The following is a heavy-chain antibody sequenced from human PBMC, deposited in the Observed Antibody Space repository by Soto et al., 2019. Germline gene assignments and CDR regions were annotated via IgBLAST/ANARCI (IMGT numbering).Heavy chain of an antibody. CDR1: GGSISGYY. J-gene: IGHJ4*02. D-gene: IGHD6-19*01. CDR2: IYYSGST. V-gene: IGHV4-59*01. CDR3: ARGVSGWDRHFDY. Sequence: SETLSLTCTVSGGSISGYYWSWIRQPPGKGLEWIGYIYYSGSTSYNPSLKSRVTISVDTSENQFSLKLSSVTAADTAVYYCARGVSGWDRHFDYWGQGTLVTVSS.